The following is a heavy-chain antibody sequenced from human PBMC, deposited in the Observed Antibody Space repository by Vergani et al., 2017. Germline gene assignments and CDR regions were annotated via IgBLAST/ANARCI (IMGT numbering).Heavy chain of an antibody. Sequence: QVQLVESGGGVVQPGGSLRLSCAASGFTFSTYGIHWVRQAPGKGLEWVAFILYDGGRQDYADSVKGRFTISRDNPKKPLYLQMNSLRAEDTAVYYCARDSYYERRGYSFFDSWGQGTLVTVSS. CDR1: GFTFSTYG. V-gene: IGHV3-30*02. CDR2: ILYDGGRQ. J-gene: IGHJ4*02. D-gene: IGHD3-22*01. CDR3: ARDSYYERRGYSFFDS.